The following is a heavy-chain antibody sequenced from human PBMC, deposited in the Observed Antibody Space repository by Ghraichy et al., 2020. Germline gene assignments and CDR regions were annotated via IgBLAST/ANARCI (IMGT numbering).Heavy chain of an antibody. CDR1: GFTFSSYA. CDR3: AKDRGGSEWDFDY. J-gene: IGHJ4*02. D-gene: IGHD2-15*01. V-gene: IGHV3-23*01. Sequence: GEYLNISCAASGFTFSSYAMSWVRQAPGKGLEWVSALSGRGDSTYYADSVKGRFTISRDNSKNTLYLQMNSLRAEDTAVYFCAKDRGGSEWDFDYWGQGTLVTVSS. CDR2: LSGRGDST.